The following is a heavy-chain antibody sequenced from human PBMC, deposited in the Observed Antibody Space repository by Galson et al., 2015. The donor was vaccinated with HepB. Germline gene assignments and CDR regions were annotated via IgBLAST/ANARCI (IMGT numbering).Heavy chain of an antibody. CDR1: GFTFSSYW. Sequence: LRLSCAASGFTFSSYWMSWVRQAPGKGLEWVANIKQDGSEKYYVDSVKGRFTISRDNAKNSLYLQMNSLRAEDTAVYYCARVQWYGRYCSGGSCYGDAFDIWGQGTMVTVSS. V-gene: IGHV3-7*03. CDR2: IKQDGSEK. D-gene: IGHD2-15*01. J-gene: IGHJ3*02. CDR3: ARVQWYGRYCSGGSCYGDAFDI.